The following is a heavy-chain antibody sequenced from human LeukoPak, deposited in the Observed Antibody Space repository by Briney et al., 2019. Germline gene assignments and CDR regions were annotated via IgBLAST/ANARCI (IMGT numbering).Heavy chain of an antibody. Sequence: GGSLRLSCAASGFTFSSYGMHWVRQAPGKGLEWVAVMWYDGSNKYYADSVKGRFTISRDNSKNTLYLQMNSLRAEDTAVYYCARAPRPYSSGWYGDYWGQGTLVTVPS. CDR1: GFTFSSYG. D-gene: IGHD6-19*01. CDR2: MWYDGSNK. CDR3: ARAPRPYSSGWYGDY. V-gene: IGHV3-33*01. J-gene: IGHJ4*02.